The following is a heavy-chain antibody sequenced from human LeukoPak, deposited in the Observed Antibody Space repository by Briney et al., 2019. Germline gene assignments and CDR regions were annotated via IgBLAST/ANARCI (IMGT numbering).Heavy chain of an antibody. CDR1: GGSIRSSYYY. D-gene: IGHD5-18*01. J-gene: IGHJ4*02. CDR2: IYDSGST. V-gene: IGHV4-39*07. CDR3: ARGGDGYSYGYVDY. Sequence: SETLSLTCTVSGGSIRSSYYYWGWIRQPPGKGLEWIGSIYDSGSTYYNPSLKSRVTISVDTSKNQFSLKLSSVTAADTAVYYCARGGDGYSYGYVDYWGQGTLVTVSS.